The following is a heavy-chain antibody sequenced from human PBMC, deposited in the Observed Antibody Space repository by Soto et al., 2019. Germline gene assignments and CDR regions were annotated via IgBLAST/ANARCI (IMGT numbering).Heavy chain of an antibody. J-gene: IGHJ2*01. V-gene: IGHV4-59*08. Sequence: QVQLQESGPGLVKPSETLSLTCTVSGGSISSYYWSWIRQPPGKGLEWIGYIYYSGSTNYNPSLKSRVTISVDTSKNQFSLTLSSVTAADTAVYYCARRLSIAVAGTGGGWYFDLWGRGTLVTVSS. CDR1: GGSISSYY. D-gene: IGHD6-19*01. CDR2: IYYSGST. CDR3: ARRLSIAVAGTGGGWYFDL.